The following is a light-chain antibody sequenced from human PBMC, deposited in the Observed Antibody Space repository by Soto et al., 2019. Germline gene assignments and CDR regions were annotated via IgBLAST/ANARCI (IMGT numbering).Light chain of an antibody. CDR2: GAS. Sequence: EVVVTQSPDTLSLSPGETATLSCRASQSVSSSYLAWYQQKPGQAPRLRIYGASSRATGIPDRFSGSGSGTDLTITISRLEPEDFAVYYCQQYGSSPITFGQGTRLEIK. CDR3: QQYGSSPIT. J-gene: IGKJ5*01. CDR1: QSVSSSY. V-gene: IGKV3-20*01.